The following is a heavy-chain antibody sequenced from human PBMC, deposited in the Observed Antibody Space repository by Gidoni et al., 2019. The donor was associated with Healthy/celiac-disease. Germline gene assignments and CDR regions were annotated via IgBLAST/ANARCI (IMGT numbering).Heavy chain of an antibody. CDR2: ISYDGSNK. CDR3: ARVRDPTYYYDSSHGRAFDI. CDR1: GFTFSSYA. D-gene: IGHD3-22*01. J-gene: IGHJ3*02. Sequence: QVQLVESGGGVVQPGRSLRLSCAASGFTFSSYAMHWVRQAPGKGLEWVAVISYDGSNKYYADSVKGRFTISRDNSKNTLYLQMNSLRAEDTAVYYCARVRDPTYYYDSSHGRAFDIWGQGTMVTVSS. V-gene: IGHV3-30-3*01.